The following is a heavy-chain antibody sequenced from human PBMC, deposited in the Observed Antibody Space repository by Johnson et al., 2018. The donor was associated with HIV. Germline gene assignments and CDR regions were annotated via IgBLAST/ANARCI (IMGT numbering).Heavy chain of an antibody. CDR3: ARDFPSPLDAFDI. CDR1: GFSFSNYA. J-gene: IGHJ3*02. V-gene: IGHV3-30-3*01. Sequence: QMQLVESGGGVVQPGRSLRLSCAASGFSFSNYAMHWVRQAPGKGLEWVAVISYDGSNKYYTDSVKGRFTISRDNSKNTLCLQMNSLRAEDTAVYYCARDFPSPLDAFDIWGQGTMVTVSS. CDR2: ISYDGSNK.